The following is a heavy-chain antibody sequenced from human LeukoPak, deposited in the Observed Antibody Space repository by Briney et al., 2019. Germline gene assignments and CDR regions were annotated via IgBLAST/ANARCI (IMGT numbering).Heavy chain of an antibody. CDR3: ARTDCSSTSCPYYFDY. D-gene: IGHD2-2*01. Sequence: SETLSLTCTVSGGSISSGGYYWSRIRQHPGKGLEWIGYIYYSGSTYYNPSLKSRVTISVDTSKNQFSLKLSSVTAADTAVYYCARTDCSSTSCPYYFDYWGQGTLVTVSS. CDR1: GGSISSGGYY. V-gene: IGHV4-31*03. J-gene: IGHJ4*02. CDR2: IYYSGST.